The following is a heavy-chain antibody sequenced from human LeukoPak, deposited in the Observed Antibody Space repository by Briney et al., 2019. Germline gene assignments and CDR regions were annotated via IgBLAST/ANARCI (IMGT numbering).Heavy chain of an antibody. D-gene: IGHD3-3*01. CDR1: GFTFTSSA. V-gene: IGHV1-58*01. Sequence: SVKVSCKASGFTFTSSAVQWVRQARGQRLEWIGWIVVGSGNTNYAQKFQERVTITRDMSTSTAYMELSSLRSEDTAVYYCAALERSGSRWGAFDIWGQGTMVTVSS. J-gene: IGHJ3*02. CDR2: IVVGSGNT. CDR3: AALERSGSRWGAFDI.